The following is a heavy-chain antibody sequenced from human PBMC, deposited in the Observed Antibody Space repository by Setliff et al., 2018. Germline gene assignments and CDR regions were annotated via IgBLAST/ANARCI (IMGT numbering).Heavy chain of an antibody. J-gene: IGHJ6*03. Sequence: PSETLSLTCTVSGGSIGPHYWSWIRQAPGKGLEWIGHIFYSDTANYNPSLKSRVTISLDASKGQFFLKLNSVTAADTAVYYCARMSGFLYMDVWGKGTPVTVSS. V-gene: IGHV4-59*08. D-gene: IGHD3-3*01. CDR1: GGSIGPHY. CDR2: IFYSDTA. CDR3: ARMSGFLYMDV.